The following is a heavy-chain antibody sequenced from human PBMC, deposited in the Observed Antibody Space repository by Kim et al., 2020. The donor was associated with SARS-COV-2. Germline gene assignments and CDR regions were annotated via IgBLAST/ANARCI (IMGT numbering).Heavy chain of an antibody. CDR3: ARHSRIVVVPAAILA. V-gene: IGHV4-39*01. Sequence: SETLSLTCTVSGGSISSSSYYWGWIRQPPGKGLEWIGSIYYSGSTYYNPSLKSRVTISEDTSKNQFSLKLSSVTAADTAVYYCARHSRIVVVPAAILAWGQGTLVTVSS. D-gene: IGHD2-2*01. CDR1: GGSISSSSYY. J-gene: IGHJ4*02. CDR2: IYYSGST.